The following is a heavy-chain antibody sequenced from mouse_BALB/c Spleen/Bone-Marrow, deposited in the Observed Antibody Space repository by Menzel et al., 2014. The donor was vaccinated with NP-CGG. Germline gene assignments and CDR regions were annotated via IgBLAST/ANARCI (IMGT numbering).Heavy chain of an antibody. CDR1: GFTFSNYW. CDR3: TSLYYYGSRYFDY. CDR2: IRLKSNNFAT. J-gene: IGHJ2*01. Sequence: EVKLMESGGGLVQPGGSMKLSCVASGFTFSNYWMNWVRQSPEKGLEWVAEIRLKSNNFATHYAESVKGRFTISRDDSKSSVYLEVNNLRAEDTGIYYCTSLYYYGSRYFDYWGQGTTLTVSS. V-gene: IGHV6-6*02. D-gene: IGHD1-1*01.